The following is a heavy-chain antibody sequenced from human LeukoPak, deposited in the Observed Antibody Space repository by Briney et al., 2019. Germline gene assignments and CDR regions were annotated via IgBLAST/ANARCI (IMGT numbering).Heavy chain of an antibody. Sequence: SVKLSCKSPGYTFTSYDINCVRRATGQGREWVGRIIPILGIANYAKKFQGRVTIPADKSTTTAYMELSSLRSEDTAVYYCAAYGSEAYYFDYWGQGTLVTVSS. CDR2: IIPILGIA. V-gene: IGHV1-69*04. J-gene: IGHJ4*02. D-gene: IGHD3-10*01. CDR1: GYTFTSYD. CDR3: AAYGSEAYYFDY.